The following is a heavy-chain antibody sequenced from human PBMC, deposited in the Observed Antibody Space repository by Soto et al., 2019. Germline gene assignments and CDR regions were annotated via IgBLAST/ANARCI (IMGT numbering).Heavy chain of an antibody. Sequence: QVQLQESGPGLVKPSQTLSLTCTVSGVSINSGDNYWTWIRQHPGKGLEWIGYIYYSGSYYYNPSLKSRVTISVDTSKNQLSLNLNSLTAADTAVYYCARELYYYSGMDVWGLGTTVTVAS. CDR2: IYYSGSY. J-gene: IGHJ6*02. D-gene: IGHD3-16*02. V-gene: IGHV4-31*03. CDR3: ARELYYYSGMDV. CDR1: GVSINSGDNY.